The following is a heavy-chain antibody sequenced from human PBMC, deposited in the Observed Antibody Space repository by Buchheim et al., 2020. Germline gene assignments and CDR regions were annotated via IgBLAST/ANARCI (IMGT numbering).Heavy chain of an antibody. D-gene: IGHD2-2*01. CDR1: GGSMSSSSYY. CDR3: ARLSTSRLYFDY. J-gene: IGHJ4*02. Sequence: QLQLQESGPGLVKPSETLFLTCTVSGGSMSSSSYYWGWIRQPPGKGLEWIGSVYYSGNTYDNPSLQSRVTIPVDTSRSQSSLKMTSVTAADTAVYYCARLSTSRLYFDYWGQGTL. V-gene: IGHV4-39*07. CDR2: VYYSGNT.